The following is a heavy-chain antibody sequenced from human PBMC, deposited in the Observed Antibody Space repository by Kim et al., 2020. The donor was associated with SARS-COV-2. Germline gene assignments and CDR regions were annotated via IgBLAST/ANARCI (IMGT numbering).Heavy chain of an antibody. V-gene: IGHV3-30*18. CDR1: GFTFSSYG. CDR2: ISYDGSNK. Sequence: GGSLRLSCAASGFTFSSYGMHWVRQAPGKGLEWVAVISYDGSNKYYADSVKGRFTISRDNSKNTLYLQMNSLRAEDTAVYYCAKGIDYWGQGTLVTVSS. J-gene: IGHJ4*02. CDR3: AKGIDY.